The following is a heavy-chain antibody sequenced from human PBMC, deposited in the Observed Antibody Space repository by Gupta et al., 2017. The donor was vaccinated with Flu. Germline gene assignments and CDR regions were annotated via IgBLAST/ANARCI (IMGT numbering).Heavy chain of an antibody. CDR3: AKGYSSGWRLSYIDY. V-gene: IGHV3-9*01. Sequence: DYAMHWVRQAPGKGLEWVSGISWNSGSIGYADSVKGRFTISRDNAKNSLYLQMNSLRAEDTALYYCAKGYSSGWRLSYIDYWGQGTLVTVSS. CDR2: ISWNSGSI. D-gene: IGHD6-19*01. CDR1: DYA. J-gene: IGHJ4*02.